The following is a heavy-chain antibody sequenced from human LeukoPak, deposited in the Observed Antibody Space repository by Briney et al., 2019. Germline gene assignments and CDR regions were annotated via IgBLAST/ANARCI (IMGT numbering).Heavy chain of an antibody. J-gene: IGHJ2*01. CDR2: ISAYNGNT. V-gene: IGHV1-18*01. CDR3: ARDRDYSRWYFDL. CDR1: GYNFTSYG. D-gene: IGHD2-15*01. Sequence: ASVEVSCKASGYNFTSYGISWVRQAPGQGLEWMGWISAYNGNTNYAQKLQGRITMTTDTSTSTAYMELRSLRSDDTAVYYCARDRDYSRWYFDLWGRGTLVTVSS.